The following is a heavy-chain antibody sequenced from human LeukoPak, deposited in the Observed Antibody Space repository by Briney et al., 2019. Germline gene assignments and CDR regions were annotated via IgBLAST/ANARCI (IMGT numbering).Heavy chain of an antibody. V-gene: IGHV1-69*05. CDR3: ARGGYSSSWDYYYYMDV. D-gene: IGHD6-13*01. J-gene: IGHJ6*03. Sequence: SVKVSCKASGGTFSSYAISWVRQAPGQGLEWMGGIIPIFGTANYAQKFQGRVTITTDESTSTAYMELSSLRSEDTAVYYCARGGYSSSWDYYYYMDVWSKGTTVTVSS. CDR2: IIPIFGTA. CDR1: GGTFSSYA.